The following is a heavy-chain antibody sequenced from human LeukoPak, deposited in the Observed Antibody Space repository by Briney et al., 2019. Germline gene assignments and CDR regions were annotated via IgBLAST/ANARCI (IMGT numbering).Heavy chain of an antibody. V-gene: IGHV1-24*01. Sequence: ASVKVSCKASGGTFSSYAISWVRQAPGRGLEWMGGFDPEDGETIYAQKFQGRVTMTEDTSTDTAYMELSSLRSEDTAVYYCTTVGGSWPYYFDYWGQGTLVTVSS. D-gene: IGHD2-15*01. CDR2: FDPEDGET. CDR1: GGTFSSYA. J-gene: IGHJ4*02. CDR3: TTVGGSWPYYFDY.